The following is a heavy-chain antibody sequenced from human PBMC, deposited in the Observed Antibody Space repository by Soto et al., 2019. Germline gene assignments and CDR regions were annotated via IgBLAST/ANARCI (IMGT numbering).Heavy chain of an antibody. Sequence: ASVKVSCKSSGYTFTDFYIHGVRQAPGQGLEWVGWINPKNGGINYAQKFQGRVTMTRDTPVNTSYMDLNRLNFDDSAIYYCLRRQSVLYLDLWGRAPRSPSPQ. J-gene: IGHJ1*01. CDR3: LRRQSVLYLDL. V-gene: IGHV1-2*02. D-gene: IGHD1-20*01. CDR2: INPKNGGI. CDR1: GYTFTDFY.